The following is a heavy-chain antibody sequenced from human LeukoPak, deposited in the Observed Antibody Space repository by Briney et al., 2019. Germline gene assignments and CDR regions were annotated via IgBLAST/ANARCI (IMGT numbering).Heavy chain of an antibody. CDR3: ARDGEGIAVAGTAPVFDY. CDR2: IIPIFGTA. D-gene: IGHD6-19*01. CDR1: GGTFSSYA. J-gene: IGHJ4*02. V-gene: IGHV1-69*13. Sequence: ASVKVSCKASGGTFSSYAISWVRPAPGQGLEWMGGIIPIFGTANYAQKFQGRVTITADESTSTAYMELSSLRSEDTAVYYCARDGEGIAVAGTAPVFDYWGQGTLVTVSS.